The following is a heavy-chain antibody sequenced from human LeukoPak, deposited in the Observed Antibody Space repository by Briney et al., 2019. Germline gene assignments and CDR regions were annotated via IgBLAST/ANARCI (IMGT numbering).Heavy chain of an antibody. D-gene: IGHD3-22*01. CDR2: IYYSGST. Sequence: PSETLSLTCTVSGGSTSSYYWSWIRQPPGKGLEWIGYIYYSGSTNYNPSLKSRVTISVDTSKNQFSLKLSSVTAADTAVYYCASLHCYDSSGSDYWGQGTLVTVSS. CDR3: ASLHCYDSSGSDY. J-gene: IGHJ4*02. V-gene: IGHV4-59*01. CDR1: GGSTSSYY.